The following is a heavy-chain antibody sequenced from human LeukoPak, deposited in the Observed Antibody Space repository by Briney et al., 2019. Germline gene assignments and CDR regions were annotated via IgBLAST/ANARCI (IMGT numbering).Heavy chain of an antibody. V-gene: IGHV3-64D*09. D-gene: IGHD5-18*01. CDR3: VKDLVDTAMVSKRRDY. CDR2: VCSNGGST. CDR1: GFTFSSYA. Sequence: GSLRLSCSASGFTFSSYAMHWVRQAPGKGLEYVSAVCSNGGSTYYADSVKGRFTISRDNSKNTLYLQMSSLRAEDTAVYYCVKDLVDTAMVSKRRDYWGQGTLVTVSS. J-gene: IGHJ4*02.